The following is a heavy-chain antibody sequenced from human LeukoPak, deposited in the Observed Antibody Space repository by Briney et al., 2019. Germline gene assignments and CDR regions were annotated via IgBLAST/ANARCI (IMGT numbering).Heavy chain of an antibody. D-gene: IGHD3-22*01. CDR3: ARDRDYYDSSGYYEFDY. J-gene: IGHJ4*02. CDR2: ISYDGSNK. V-gene: IGHV3-30*04. CDR1: GFTFSSYA. Sequence: GRSLRLSCAASGFTFSSYAMHWVRQAPGKGLEWVAVISYDGSNKYYADSVKGRFTISRDNAKNSLYLQMNSLRAEDTAVYYCARDRDYYDSSGYYEFDYWGQGTLVTVSS.